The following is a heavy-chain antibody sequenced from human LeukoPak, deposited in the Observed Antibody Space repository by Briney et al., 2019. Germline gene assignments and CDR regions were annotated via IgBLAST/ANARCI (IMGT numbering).Heavy chain of an antibody. J-gene: IGHJ6*04. V-gene: IGHV3-48*04. CDR1: GFTFSSYA. CDR2: ISSGSTTI. CDR3: AELGITMIGGV. Sequence: GGSLRLSCAASGFTFSSYAMSWVRQAPGKGLEWVSYISSGSTTIYYADSVKGRFTIPRDNAKNSLYLQMNSLRAEDTAVYYCAELGITMIGGVWGKGTTVTISS. D-gene: IGHD3-10*02.